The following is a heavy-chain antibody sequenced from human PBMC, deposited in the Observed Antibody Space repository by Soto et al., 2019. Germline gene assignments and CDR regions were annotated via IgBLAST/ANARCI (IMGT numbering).Heavy chain of an antibody. V-gene: IGHV3-23*01. D-gene: IGHD2-8*02. CDR2: ISGSDGSGSDGDT. CDR1: GFTFSAYA. J-gene: IGHJ4*02. CDR3: AKFSNPNTD. Sequence: EVLLLESGGGLVQPGGSLRLSCAASGFTFSAYAMNWVRQAPGKGLKWVSSISGSDGSGSDGDTYYADSVRGRFTISRDDSKNTLFLQMNSLRAEDTAVYYCAKFSNPNTDWGQGTLVTVSS.